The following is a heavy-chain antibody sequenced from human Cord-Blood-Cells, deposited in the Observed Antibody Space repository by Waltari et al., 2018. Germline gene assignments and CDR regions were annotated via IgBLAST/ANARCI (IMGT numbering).Heavy chain of an antibody. J-gene: IGHJ4*02. V-gene: IGHV4-34*01. CDR1: GGSFSGYY. CDR3: ARGQDGSYFDY. D-gene: IGHD1-26*01. CDR2: IKHSGST. Sequence: QVQLQQWGAGLLKPSETLSLTCAVYGGSFSGYYWGWIRPPPGKGLDWIGEIKHSGSTNYNPSLKSRVTISVDTSKTQFSLKLSSVTAADTAVYYCARGQDGSYFDYWGQGTLVTVSS.